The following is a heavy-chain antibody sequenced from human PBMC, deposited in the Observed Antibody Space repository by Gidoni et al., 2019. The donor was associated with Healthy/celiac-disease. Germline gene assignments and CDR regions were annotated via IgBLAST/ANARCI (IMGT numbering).Heavy chain of an antibody. J-gene: IGHJ3*02. Sequence: QVQLVQSGAEVKKPGASVTVSCKASGYTFTTSGISWVRQAPVQGLEWMGWISAYNGNTNYAQKLQGRVTMTTDTSTSTVYMELRSLRSDDTAVYYCARDRTEKSWQPRAFDIWGQGTMVTVSS. V-gene: IGHV1-18*04. CDR2: ISAYNGNT. CDR3: ARDRTEKSWQPRAFDI. CDR1: GYTFTTSG. D-gene: IGHD3-16*02.